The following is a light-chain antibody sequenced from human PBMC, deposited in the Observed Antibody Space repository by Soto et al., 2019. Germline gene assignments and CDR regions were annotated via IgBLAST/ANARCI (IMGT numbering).Light chain of an antibody. V-gene: IGLV2-8*01. CDR2: EVT. J-gene: IGLJ3*02. CDR3: SSYAGSNNLV. CDR1: SSDVGGYNY. Sequence: QSALTQPPSASGSPGQSVTISCTGASSDVGGYNYVSWCQQHPGKAPKLMIYEVTKRPSGVPDRFSGSKSGNTASLTVSGLQAEDEADYYCSSYAGSNNLVFGGGTNSPS.